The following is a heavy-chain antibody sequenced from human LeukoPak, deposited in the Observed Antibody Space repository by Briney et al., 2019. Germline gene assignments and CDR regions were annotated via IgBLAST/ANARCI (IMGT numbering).Heavy chain of an antibody. CDR2: IYYSGST. D-gene: IGHD3-10*01. CDR3: ARESSVTGGVDY. V-gene: IGHV4-59*01. CDR1: GGSISSYY. J-gene: IGHJ4*02. Sequence: SETLSLTCTVSGGSISSYYWSWIRQPPGKGLEWIGYIYYSGSTNYNPSLKSRVTISVDTSKNQFPLKLSSVTAADTAVYYCARESSVTGGVDYWGQGTLVTVSS.